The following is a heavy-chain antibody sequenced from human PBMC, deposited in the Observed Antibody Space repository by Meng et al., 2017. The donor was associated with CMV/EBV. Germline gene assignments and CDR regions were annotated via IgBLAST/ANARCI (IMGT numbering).Heavy chain of an antibody. D-gene: IGHD3-22*01. CDR1: GGSISSGDYY. CDR2: IYYSGTT. J-gene: IGHJ4*02. V-gene: IGHV4-30-4*08. CDR3: ARLSGSGTTSTGYHYAFDS. Sequence: QVQLEESGPGLVKPSQTLSLTCRVSGGSISSGDYYWSWTRQPPGKGLEWIGYIYYSGTTYYNPSLESRVTISVDTSKNQFSLNLSSVTAADTAVYYCARLSGSGTTSTGYHYAFDSWGQGTLVTVSS.